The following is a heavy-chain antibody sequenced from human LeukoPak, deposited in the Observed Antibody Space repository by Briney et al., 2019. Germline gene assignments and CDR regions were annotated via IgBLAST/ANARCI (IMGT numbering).Heavy chain of an antibody. CDR1: GYTFTDYF. J-gene: IGHJ3*02. CDR2: INLNSGGT. V-gene: IGHV1-2*02. CDR3: ARVIVDTAMVPENAFDI. Sequence: ASVKVSCKASGYTFTDYFMQWVRQAPGQGLEWMGWINLNSGGTKYAQKLQGRVTMTRDTSISTAYMELSRLRSDDTAVYYCARVIVDTAMVPENAFDIWGQGTMVTVSS. D-gene: IGHD5-18*01.